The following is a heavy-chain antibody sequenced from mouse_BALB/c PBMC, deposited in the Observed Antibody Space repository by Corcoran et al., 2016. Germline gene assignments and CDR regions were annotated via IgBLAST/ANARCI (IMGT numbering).Heavy chain of an antibody. CDR3: AREKLLRPFAY. V-gene: IGHV1-66*01. D-gene: IGHD1-2*01. J-gene: IGHJ3*01. CDR1: GYSFTSYY. Sequence: QVQLQQSGPELVKPGASVKISCKASGYSFTSYYIHWVKQRPGQGLEWIGWIFPGSGNTKYNEKFKGKATLTADTSSSTAYMQLSSLTSEDSAVYFCAREKLLRPFAYWGQGTLVTVSA. CDR2: IFPGSGNT.